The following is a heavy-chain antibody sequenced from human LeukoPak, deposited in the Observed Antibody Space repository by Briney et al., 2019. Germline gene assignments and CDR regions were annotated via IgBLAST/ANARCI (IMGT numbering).Heavy chain of an antibody. Sequence: SETLSLTCTVSGGSISSGDYYWSWIRQPPGKGLEWIGYIYYSGSTYYNPSLKSRVTISVDTSKNQFSLKLSSVTAADTAVYFCAREGYAAVAGHDAFDIWGQGTMVTVSS. CDR1: GGSISSGDYY. CDR3: AREGYAAVAGHDAFDI. D-gene: IGHD6-19*01. J-gene: IGHJ3*02. V-gene: IGHV4-30-4*01. CDR2: IYYSGST.